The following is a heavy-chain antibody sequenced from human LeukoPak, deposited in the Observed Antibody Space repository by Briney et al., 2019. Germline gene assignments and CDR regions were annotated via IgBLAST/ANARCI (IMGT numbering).Heavy chain of an antibody. J-gene: IGHJ6*03. CDR3: AKDPWSTMPNYYMDV. Sequence: PGGSLRLSCAAPGFTFSSYGMHWVRQAPGKGLEWVAVISYDGSNKYYADSVKGRFTISRDNSKNTLYLQMNSLRAEDTAVYYCAKDPWSTMPNYYMDVWGKGTTVTISS. CDR2: ISYDGSNK. D-gene: IGHD5/OR15-5a*01. CDR1: GFTFSSYG. V-gene: IGHV3-30*18.